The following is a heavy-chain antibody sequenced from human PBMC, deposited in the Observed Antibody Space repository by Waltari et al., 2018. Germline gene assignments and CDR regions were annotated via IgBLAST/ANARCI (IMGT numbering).Heavy chain of an antibody. Sequence: QVQLQQWGAGLLKPSETLSLTCAVYGGSFSGYYWSWIRQPPGKGLEWIGEINHSGSTNDNPSLKSRVTISVDTSKSQFSLKLSSVTAADTAGYYCARAPYCSSTSCYTPGYYYYGMDVWGQGTTVTVSS. CDR3: ARAPYCSSTSCYTPGYYYYGMDV. CDR2: INHSGST. CDR1: GGSFSGYY. V-gene: IGHV4-34*01. J-gene: IGHJ6*02. D-gene: IGHD2-2*02.